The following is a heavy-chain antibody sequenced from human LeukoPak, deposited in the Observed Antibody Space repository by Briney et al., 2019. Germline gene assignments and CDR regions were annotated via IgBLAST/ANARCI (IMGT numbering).Heavy chain of an antibody. J-gene: IGHJ4*02. V-gene: IGHV3-30*18. D-gene: IGHD4-17*01. Sequence: GGSLRLSCAASGFTFSSYGMHWVRQAPGKGLGWVAVISYDGSNKYYADSVKGRFTISRDNSKNTLYLQMNSLRAEDTAVYYCAKGNDYGDYDQQIGRYWGQGTLVTVSS. CDR2: ISYDGSNK. CDR1: GFTFSSYG. CDR3: AKGNDYGDYDQQIGRY.